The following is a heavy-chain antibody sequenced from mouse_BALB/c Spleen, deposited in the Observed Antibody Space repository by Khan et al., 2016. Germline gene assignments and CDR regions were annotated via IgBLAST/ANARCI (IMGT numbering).Heavy chain of an antibody. V-gene: IGHV3-8*02. J-gene: IGHJ2*01. CDR3: AGYDGYFFHY. CDR1: GDSIPSGY. CDR2: ISYSGST. Sequence: EVQLQESGPSPVKPSQTLFLTCSVTGDSIPSGYWNWIRKFPGNTLEYRGYISYSGSTYYNPSLKSRISITRDTSKHQYYLPVNSVTTEAPATYYCAGYDGYFFHYWVQGTTLTVSS. D-gene: IGHD2-3*01.